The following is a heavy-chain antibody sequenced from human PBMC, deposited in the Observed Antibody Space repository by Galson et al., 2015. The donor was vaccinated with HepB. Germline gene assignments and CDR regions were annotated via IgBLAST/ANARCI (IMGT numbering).Heavy chain of an antibody. Sequence: SLRLSCAASGFTFSSYAMSWVRKAQGKGLEWVSAISGSGDSTYYAQSVTGRFTISRDNSKNTLYLQMNSLRAADTAVYYCAKVPVVTAVYNFDLWGRGTLVTVSS. V-gene: IGHV3-23*01. CDR3: AKVPVVTAVYNFDL. D-gene: IGHD2-21*02. J-gene: IGHJ2*01. CDR1: GFTFSSYA. CDR2: ISGSGDST.